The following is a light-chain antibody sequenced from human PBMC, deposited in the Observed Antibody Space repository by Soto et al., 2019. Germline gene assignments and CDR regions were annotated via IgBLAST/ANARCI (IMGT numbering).Light chain of an antibody. V-gene: IGKV1-5*01. CDR2: DAS. Sequence: DIQMTQSPSTLSASVGDRVTITCRASQSISSWLAWYQQRPGKAPKLLIYDASNLGSGVPSRFSGSGSGTEFTLTISSLEPEDFAVYYCQQRSNWPPATFGGGTKVDIK. CDR3: QQRSNWPPAT. J-gene: IGKJ4*01. CDR1: QSISSW.